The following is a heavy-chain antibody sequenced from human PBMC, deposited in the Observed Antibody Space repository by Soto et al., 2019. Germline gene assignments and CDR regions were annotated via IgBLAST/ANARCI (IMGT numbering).Heavy chain of an antibody. CDR3: ARGGYDYSNPFDY. V-gene: IGHV3-7*04. D-gene: IGHD4-4*01. CDR2: INQDGSEK. CDR1: GFTFNRYW. J-gene: IGHJ4*02. Sequence: EVQLVESGGGLVQPGGSLRLSCAASGFTFNRYWMKWVRQAPGRGLEWMGNINQDGSEKHYVDSVKGRFTISRDNPKDSVYLQMNILKAEDTAMYYCARGGYDYSNPFDYWGQGTLVTVSS.